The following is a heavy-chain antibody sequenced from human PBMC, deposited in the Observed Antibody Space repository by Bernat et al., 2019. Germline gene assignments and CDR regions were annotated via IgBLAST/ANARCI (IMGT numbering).Heavy chain of an antibody. V-gene: IGHV3-7*03. CDR3: AREPDRYDFWSGYYSSWFDP. D-gene: IGHD3-3*01. J-gene: IGHJ5*02. Sequence: EVQLLESGGGSVQPGGSLRLSCAASGFTFSSYWMSWARQAPGKGLEWVANIKQDGSEKYYVDSVKGRFTISRDNANNSLYLQMNSLRAEDTAVYYCAREPDRYDFWSGYYSSWFDPWGQGTLVTVSS. CDR1: GFTFSSYW. CDR2: IKQDGSEK.